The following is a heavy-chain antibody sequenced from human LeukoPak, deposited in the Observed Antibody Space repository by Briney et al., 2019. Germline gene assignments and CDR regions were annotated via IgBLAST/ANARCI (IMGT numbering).Heavy chain of an antibody. CDR3: ARDASLPRGYSGYDPSYFDY. CDR1: GGTFSSYA. J-gene: IGHJ4*02. CDR2: IIPIFGTA. V-gene: IGHV1-69*01. D-gene: IGHD5-12*01. Sequence: SVKVSCKASGGTFSSYAISWVRQAPGQGLEWMGGIIPIFGTANYAQKFQGRVTITADESTSTAYMELSSLRSEDTAVYYCARDASLPRGYSGYDPSYFDYWGQGTLVTVSS.